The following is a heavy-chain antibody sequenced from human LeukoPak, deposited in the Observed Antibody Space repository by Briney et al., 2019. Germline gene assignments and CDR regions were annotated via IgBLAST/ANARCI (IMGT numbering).Heavy chain of an antibody. Sequence: ASVKVSCKASGYTFSDYYMHWVRQAPGQGLEWMGWINPNSGVTKYAQKFQGRVTMTRDTSISTAYMELSRLRSDDTAVYYCARATGALPVDYWGQGTLVTVSS. J-gene: IGHJ4*02. V-gene: IGHV1-2*02. CDR3: ARATGALPVDY. D-gene: IGHD1-26*01. CDR1: GYTFSDYY. CDR2: INPNSGVT.